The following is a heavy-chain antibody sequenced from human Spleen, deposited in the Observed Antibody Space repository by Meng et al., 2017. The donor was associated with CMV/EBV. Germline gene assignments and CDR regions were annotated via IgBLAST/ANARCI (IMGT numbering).Heavy chain of an antibody. Sequence: SVKVSCKASGFTFTSSAVQWVRQARGQRLEWIGWIVVGSGNTNYAQKFQERVTITRDMSTSTAYMELSSLRSEDTAVYYCAREGYGGNSVPSSEFDYWGQGTLVTVSS. D-gene: IGHD4-23*01. CDR1: GFTFTSSA. CDR2: IVVGSGNT. CDR3: AREGYGGNSVPSSEFDY. V-gene: IGHV1-58*01. J-gene: IGHJ4*02.